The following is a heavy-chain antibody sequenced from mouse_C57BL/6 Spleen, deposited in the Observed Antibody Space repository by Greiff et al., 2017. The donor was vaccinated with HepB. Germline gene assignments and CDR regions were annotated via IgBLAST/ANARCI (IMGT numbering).Heavy chain of an antibody. J-gene: IGHJ4*01. V-gene: IGHV1-64*01. D-gene: IGHD2-1*01. Sequence: QVQLQQPGAELVKPGASVKLSCKASGYTFTSYWMHWVKQRSGQGLEWIGMIHPNSGSTNYNEKFKSKATLTVDKSSSTAYMQLSSLTSEDSAVYYCARAKLYYGNYNAMDYWGQGTSVTVSS. CDR1: GYTFTSYW. CDR2: IHPNSGST. CDR3: ARAKLYYGNYNAMDY.